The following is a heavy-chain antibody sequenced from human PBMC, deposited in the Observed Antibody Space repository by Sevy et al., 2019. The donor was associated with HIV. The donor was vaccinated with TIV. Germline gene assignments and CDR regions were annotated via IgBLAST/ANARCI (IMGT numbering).Heavy chain of an antibody. CDR3: ARSVVAYYFDY. Sequence: SETLSLTCTVSGGSISSGGYYWSWIRQHPGKGLEWIGYIYYSGSTYYNPSLKSRVTISVDTSKNQFSLKLSSVTAADTVVYYCARSVVAYYFDYWGQGTLVTVSS. CDR1: GGSISSGGYY. D-gene: IGHD2-15*01. CDR2: IYYSGST. J-gene: IGHJ4*02. V-gene: IGHV4-31*03.